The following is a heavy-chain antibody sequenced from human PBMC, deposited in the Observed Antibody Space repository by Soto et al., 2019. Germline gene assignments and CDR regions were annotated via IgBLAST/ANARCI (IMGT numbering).Heavy chain of an antibody. Sequence: QVQLQESGPGLVKPSETLSLTCTVSGGSVSSGSYSWSWFWQPPGQGLEWMGYIYYSGSTNYNHSLKSRVTKSVDTSKNQFSLQLSSVTAADTGVYYCARAKRGRGWYMIFDYCGQEPLPTVSS. CDR3: ARAKRGRGWYMIFDY. J-gene: IGHJ4*02. V-gene: IGHV4-61*01. CDR1: GGSVSSGSYS. CDR2: IYYSGST. D-gene: IGHD6-19*01.